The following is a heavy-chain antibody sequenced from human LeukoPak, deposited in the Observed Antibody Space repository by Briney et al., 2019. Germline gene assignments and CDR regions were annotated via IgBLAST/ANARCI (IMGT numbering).Heavy chain of an antibody. CDR1: GCTFTGYY. Sequence: ASVKVSCKASGCTFTGYYMHWVRQAPGQGLEWMGWINPNSGGTNYAQKFQGRVTMTRDTSISTAYMELSRLRSDDTAVYYCARDLGDDFWSGYTYYFDYWGQGTLVTVSS. V-gene: IGHV1-2*02. D-gene: IGHD3-3*01. J-gene: IGHJ4*02. CDR3: ARDLGDDFWSGYTYYFDY. CDR2: INPNSGGT.